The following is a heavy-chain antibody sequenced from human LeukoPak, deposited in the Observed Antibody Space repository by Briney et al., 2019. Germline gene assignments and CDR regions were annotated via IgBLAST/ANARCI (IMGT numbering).Heavy chain of an antibody. CDR3: ARLNYYGSGQIDY. D-gene: IGHD3-10*01. J-gene: IGHJ4*02. CDR2: IKHSGST. V-gene: IGHV4-34*01. Sequence: PSETLSLTCAVYGGSFSGYYWSWIRQPPGKGLEWIGEIKHSGSTNYNPSLKSRVTISVDTSKNQFSLKLSSVTAADTAVYYCARLNYYGSGQIDYWGQGTLVTVSS. CDR1: GGSFSGYY.